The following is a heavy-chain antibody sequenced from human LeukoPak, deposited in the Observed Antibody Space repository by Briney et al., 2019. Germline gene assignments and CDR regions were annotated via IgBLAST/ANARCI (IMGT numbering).Heavy chain of an antibody. CDR2: IIPIFGTA. Sequence: SVKVSCKASGGTFGSYAISWVRQAPGQGLERMGGIIPIFGTANYAQKFQGRVTITTDESTSTAYMELSSLRSEDTAVYYCARDTGDFWSGYFLWGQGTLVTVSS. V-gene: IGHV1-69*05. CDR1: GGTFGSYA. J-gene: IGHJ4*02. CDR3: ARDTGDFWSGYFL. D-gene: IGHD3-3*01.